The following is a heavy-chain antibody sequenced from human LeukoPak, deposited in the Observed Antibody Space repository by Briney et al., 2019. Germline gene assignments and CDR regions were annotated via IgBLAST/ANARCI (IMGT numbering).Heavy chain of an antibody. J-gene: IGHJ4*02. CDR1: GFTFSNYG. CDR2: IRYDGSNK. D-gene: IGHD5-12*01. CDR3: AKVMVATITGIDY. Sequence: PGGSLRLSCAVSGFTFSNYGMSWVRQAPGKGLEWVAFIRYDGSNKYYADSVKGRFTVSRDNSKNTLYLQMNSLRAEDTAGYYCAKVMVATITGIDYWGQGTLVTVSS. V-gene: IGHV3-30*02.